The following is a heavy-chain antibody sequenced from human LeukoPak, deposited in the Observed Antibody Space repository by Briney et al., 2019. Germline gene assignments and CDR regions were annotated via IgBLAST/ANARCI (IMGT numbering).Heavy chain of an antibody. CDR1: GFTFSRYW. Sequence: GGSLRLYCAASGFTFSRYWMSWVRQGRGKGLQRVANIKQDGSEKNYVDSVKGRFTISRDNAKNSLYLQMNSLRAEDTAVYYCARVIYYYYYYMDVWGKGTTVTVSS. CDR2: IKQDGSEK. J-gene: IGHJ6*03. D-gene: IGHD3-10*01. V-gene: IGHV3-7*01. CDR3: ARVIYYYYYYMDV.